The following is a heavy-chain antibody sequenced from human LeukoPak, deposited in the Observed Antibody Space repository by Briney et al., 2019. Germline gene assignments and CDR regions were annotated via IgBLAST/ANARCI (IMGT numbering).Heavy chain of an antibody. J-gene: IGHJ4*02. CDR1: GYTFTSYW. D-gene: IGHD3-10*01. CDR2: IYPGDSDT. Sequence: KVSCKASGYTFTSYWIGWVRQMPGKGLEWMGIIYPGDSDTRYSPSFQGQVTISADKSISTAYLQWSSLKASDTAMYYCAYGSGSYYNGRLDYWGQGTLVTVSS. V-gene: IGHV5-51*01. CDR3: AYGSGSYYNGRLDY.